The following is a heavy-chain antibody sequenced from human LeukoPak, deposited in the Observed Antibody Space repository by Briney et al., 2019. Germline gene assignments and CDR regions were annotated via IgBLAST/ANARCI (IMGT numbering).Heavy chain of an antibody. Sequence: GGSLRLSCAASGFTFSSYSMNWVRQAPGKGLEWVSSVSNARSFIFYADSVKGRFTISRDNAKNSLALLMNGLRAEDTAVYFCARDLDISGYYYYAFDLWGQGTMVTVSS. CDR2: VSNARSFI. CDR3: ARDLDISGYYYYAFDL. CDR1: GFTFSSYS. V-gene: IGHV3-21*01. D-gene: IGHD3-22*01. J-gene: IGHJ3*01.